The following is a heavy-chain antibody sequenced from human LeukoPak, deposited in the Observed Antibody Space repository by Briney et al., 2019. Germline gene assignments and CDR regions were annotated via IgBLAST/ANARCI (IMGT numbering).Heavy chain of an antibody. D-gene: IGHD3-22*01. CDR2: IYASGST. V-gene: IGHV4-4*07. CDR1: GGSISNYY. Sequence: SETLSLTCTVSGGSISNYYWNWIRQPAGKGLDWIGRIYASGSTNYNPSLKSRVTMSVDTSKNQFSLKLSSVTAADTAVYYCARSEVITHYYYYMDVWGKGTTVTVSS. CDR3: ARSEVITHYYYYMDV. J-gene: IGHJ6*03.